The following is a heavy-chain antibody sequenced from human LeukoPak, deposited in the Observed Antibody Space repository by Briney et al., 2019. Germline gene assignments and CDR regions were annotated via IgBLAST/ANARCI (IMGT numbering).Heavy chain of an antibody. J-gene: IGHJ4*02. CDR1: AFTFSTYS. Sequence: GGSLRLSCAASAFTFSTYSMNWVRQAPGKGLEWVSYISSSSSTIHYADSVKGRFTISRDNARNSLYLQMNSLRAEETAVYYCARDAVGARYFDYWGQGTLVTVSS. V-gene: IGHV3-48*01. CDR2: ISSSSSTI. D-gene: IGHD6-6*01. CDR3: ARDAVGARYFDY.